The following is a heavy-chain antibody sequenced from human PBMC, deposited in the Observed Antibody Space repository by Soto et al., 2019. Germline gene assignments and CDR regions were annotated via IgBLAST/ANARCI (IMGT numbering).Heavy chain of an antibody. CDR3: ARGVLGPGDYYYGMDV. CDR1: GFTFSNYD. CDR2: IGAASDT. Sequence: GGSLRLSYAASGFTFSNYDMHWVRQAPGEGLEWVSGIGAASDTYYPVSVQGRFTVSRDKAKKSLYLQMNSLRAGDTAVYYCARGVLGPGDYYYGMDVWGQGTTVTVSS. J-gene: IGHJ6*02. D-gene: IGHD7-27*01. V-gene: IGHV3-13*01.